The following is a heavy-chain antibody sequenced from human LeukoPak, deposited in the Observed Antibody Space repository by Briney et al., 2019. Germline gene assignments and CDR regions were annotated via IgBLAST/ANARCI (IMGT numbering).Heavy chain of an antibody. Sequence: GGSLRLSCAASGFSLNTYSMNWVRQAPGKGLEWISYITSSRSTIYYADSVKGRFTISRDNAENSLYLQTNSLRADDTAVYYCAREYSSSSGRAFDIWGQGTMVTVSS. D-gene: IGHD6-6*01. J-gene: IGHJ3*02. V-gene: IGHV3-48*01. CDR2: ITSSRSTI. CDR3: AREYSSSSGRAFDI. CDR1: GFSLNTYS.